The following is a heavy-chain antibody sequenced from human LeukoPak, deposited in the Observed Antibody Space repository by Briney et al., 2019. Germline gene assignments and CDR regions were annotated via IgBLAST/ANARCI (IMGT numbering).Heavy chain of an antibody. J-gene: IGHJ5*02. CDR2: IYHSGST. D-gene: IGHD3-9*01. CDR1: GGSISSSNR. V-gene: IGHV4-4*02. Sequence: SETLSLTCAVSGGSISSSNRWSWVRQPPGKGLEWIGEIYHSGSTNYNPSLKSRVTISVDKSKDQFSLKLSSVTAADTAVYYCAREPILGLLKFDPWGQGTLVTVSS. CDR3: AREPILGLLKFDP.